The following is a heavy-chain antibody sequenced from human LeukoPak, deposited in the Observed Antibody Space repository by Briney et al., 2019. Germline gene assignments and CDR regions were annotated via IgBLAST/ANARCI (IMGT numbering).Heavy chain of an antibody. D-gene: IGHD4-23*01. CDR1: EFTFSSYS. V-gene: IGHV3-48*04. J-gene: IGHJ4*02. Sequence: GGSLRLSCAASEFTFSSYSMNWVRQAPGKGLEWVSYISSSSSTIYYADSVKGRFTISRDNAKNSLYLQMNSLRAEDTAVYYCARSGNRGLMTTVVTGGGDYWGQGTLVTVSS. CDR2: ISSSSSTI. CDR3: ARSGNRGLMTTVVTGGGDY.